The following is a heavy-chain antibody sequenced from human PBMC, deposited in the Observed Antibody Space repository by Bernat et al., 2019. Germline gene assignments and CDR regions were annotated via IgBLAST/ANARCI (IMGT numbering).Heavy chain of an antibody. CDR1: GGSISSYY. Sequence: QVQLQESGPGLVKRSETLSLTCTVSGGSISSYYWSWIRQPPGKGLEWIGYIYYSGSTNYNPSLKSRVTISVDTSKNQFSLKLSSVTAADTAVYYCARGSRAGGDAFDIWGQGTMVTVSS. V-gene: IGHV4-59*01. CDR2: IYYSGST. CDR3: ARGSRAGGDAFDI. J-gene: IGHJ3*02. D-gene: IGHD2-2*01.